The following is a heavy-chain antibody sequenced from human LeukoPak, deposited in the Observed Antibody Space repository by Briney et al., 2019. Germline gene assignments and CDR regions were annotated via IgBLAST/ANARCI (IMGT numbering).Heavy chain of an antibody. J-gene: IGHJ3*02. CDR1: GFTFSDYY. CDR3: ASARVGSWGLIGAFAI. D-gene: IGHD6-13*01. CDR2: ISSSGTTI. V-gene: IGHV3-11*01. Sequence: GSLRLSCAASGFTFSDYYMTWIREAPRKGLEWVSYISSSGTTIYYADSVKGRFTISRDNDNNSLSLQMNSLRAEDTAVYYCASARVGSWGLIGAFAIWGQGTMVTVSS.